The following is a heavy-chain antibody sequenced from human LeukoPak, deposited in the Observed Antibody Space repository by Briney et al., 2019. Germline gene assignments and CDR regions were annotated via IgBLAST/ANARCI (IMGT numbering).Heavy chain of an antibody. CDR1: GFTFSSYS. CDR3: AKDRSVHAEEDTFDY. Sequence: GGSLRLSCAASGFTFSSYSMNWVRQAPGRGLEWVSAISGSGGRTYYADSVKGRFTISRDNSKNTLYLQMNSLRAEDTAVYYCAKDRSVHAEEDTFDYWGQGTLVTVSS. D-gene: IGHD5/OR15-5a*01. CDR2: ISGSGGRT. J-gene: IGHJ4*02. V-gene: IGHV3-23*01.